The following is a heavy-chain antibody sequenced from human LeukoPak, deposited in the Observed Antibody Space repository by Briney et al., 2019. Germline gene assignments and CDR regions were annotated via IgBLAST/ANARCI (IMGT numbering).Heavy chain of an antibody. CDR2: INPKSGGT. J-gene: IGHJ6*02. D-gene: IGHD2-2*01. CDR1: GYTFTAYY. V-gene: IGHV1-2*02. Sequence: ASVKVSCKASGYTFTAYYLQWVRLAPGQGLEWMGWINPKSGGTEYAKRFQGRVTMTRDTSISTAYMELSRLKSDDTAVYYCARDHCSANSCYEDYYNGLDVWGQGTTVTVSS. CDR3: ARDHCSANSCYEDYYNGLDV.